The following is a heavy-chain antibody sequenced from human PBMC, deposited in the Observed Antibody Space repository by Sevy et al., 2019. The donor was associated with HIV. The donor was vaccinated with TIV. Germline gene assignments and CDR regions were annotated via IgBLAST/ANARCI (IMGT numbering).Heavy chain of an antibody. Sequence: GGSLRLSCAASGFTLSSYGMHWVRQAPGKGLEWVAVIRYDGSNKYYADSVKGRFTISRDNSKNTLYLQMNSLRAEDTAVYYCARGGLRFLEWLGLLDYYGMDVWGQGTTVTVSS. D-gene: IGHD3-3*01. V-gene: IGHV3-33*01. CDR1: GFTLSSYG. J-gene: IGHJ6*02. CDR3: ARGGLRFLEWLGLLDYYGMDV. CDR2: IRYDGSNK.